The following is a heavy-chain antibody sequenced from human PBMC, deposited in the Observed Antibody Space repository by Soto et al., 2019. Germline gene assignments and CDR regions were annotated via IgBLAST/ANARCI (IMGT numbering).Heavy chain of an antibody. V-gene: IGHV3-7*01. CDR1: GLTFRNYW. CDR3: ARGPW. J-gene: IGHJ4*02. Sequence: ESGGGLVQPGESLRLSCAASGLTFRNYWLSWVRQAPGQGLEWVASIDEDGGAKYFLDSVKGRFIISRDNARSTLSLQMNSLSAEDTAVYYCARGPWWGQGTLVTVSS. CDR2: IDEDGGAK.